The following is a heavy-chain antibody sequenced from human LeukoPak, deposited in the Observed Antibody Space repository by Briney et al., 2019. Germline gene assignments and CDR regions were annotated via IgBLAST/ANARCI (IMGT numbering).Heavy chain of an antibody. D-gene: IGHD3-16*01. Sequence: SQTLSLTCAISGDGVSSNSATWNWIRQSPSRGLEWLGRTYYRSKLYNDYAVSVKSRITINPDTSKNQFSLQLNSVTPEDTAVYYCARVGHPWGIEDAFDIWGQGTMVTVSS. CDR1: GDGVSSNSAT. CDR2: TYYRSKLYN. V-gene: IGHV6-1*01. CDR3: ARVGHPWGIEDAFDI. J-gene: IGHJ3*02.